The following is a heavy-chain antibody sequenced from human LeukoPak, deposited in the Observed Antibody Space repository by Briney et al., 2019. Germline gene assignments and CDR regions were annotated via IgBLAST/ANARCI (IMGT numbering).Heavy chain of an antibody. Sequence: HPGGSLRLSCAASGFTFSTYGMHWVRQAPGKGLEWVAFIRYDASNEYYADSVKGRFTISRDNSKNTLYLQMNSLRPEDTAVYYCAKDRFYQWQQLDTADYWGQGTLVTVSS. D-gene: IGHD6-13*01. V-gene: IGHV3-30*02. CDR3: AKDRFYQWQQLDTADY. J-gene: IGHJ4*02. CDR1: GFTFSTYG. CDR2: IRYDASNE.